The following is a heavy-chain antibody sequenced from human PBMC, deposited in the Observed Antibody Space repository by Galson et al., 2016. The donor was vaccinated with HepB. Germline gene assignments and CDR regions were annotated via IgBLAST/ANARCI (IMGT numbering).Heavy chain of an antibody. CDR1: GFTFSTYG. V-gene: IGHV3-33*06. CDR2: IWYDGSKK. J-gene: IGHJ6*02. Sequence: SLRLSCAASGFTFSTYGFHWVRQAPGKGLEWVAVIWYDGSKKYYAASVKGRFTISRDNSKNTLYLQMNGLRAEDTAVYYCAKVIGRDAYYYYGMDVWGQGTTVTVSS. D-gene: IGHD2/OR15-2a*01. CDR3: AKVIGRDAYYYYGMDV.